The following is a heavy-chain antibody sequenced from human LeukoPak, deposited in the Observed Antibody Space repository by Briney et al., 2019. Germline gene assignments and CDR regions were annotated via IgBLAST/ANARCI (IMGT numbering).Heavy chain of an antibody. CDR3: AREDYHDSRTYPSRGFDY. J-gene: IGHJ4*02. Sequence: HPGGSLRLSYAASGFTFSSYSMSWVRQAPGKGLEWVSYISRDSRKIYEADSVKGRFAISRDNARNSLFLLMNSLRAEDTAIYYCAREDYHDSRTYPSRGFDYWGQGTLVTVSS. D-gene: IGHD3-10*01. CDR2: ISRDSRKI. CDR1: GFTFSSYS. V-gene: IGHV3-48*01.